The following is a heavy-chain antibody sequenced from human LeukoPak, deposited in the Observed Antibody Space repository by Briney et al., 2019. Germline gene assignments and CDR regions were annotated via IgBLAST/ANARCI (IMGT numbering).Heavy chain of an antibody. CDR1: GFTFSSYA. J-gene: IGHJ4*02. D-gene: IGHD3-9*01. Sequence: GGSLRLSCAASGFTFSSYAMSWVRQAPGKGLEWVSAISGSGGSTYYADSVKGRFTISRDNSKNTLYLQMNSLRVEDTAVYYCAKDADILTGYYTCDYWGQGTLVTVSS. CDR2: ISGSGGST. V-gene: IGHV3-23*01. CDR3: AKDADILTGYYTCDY.